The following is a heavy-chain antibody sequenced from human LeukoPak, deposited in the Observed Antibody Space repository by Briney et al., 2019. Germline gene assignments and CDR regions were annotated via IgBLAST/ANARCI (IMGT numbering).Heavy chain of an antibody. CDR2: INSRSSYI. V-gene: IGHV3-21*01. CDR1: GFTFSSYS. D-gene: IGHD3-16*01. J-gene: IGHJ6*03. CDR3: ARIYVEDHYYYMDV. Sequence: PGGSLRLSCAASGFTFSSYSMNWVRQAPGKGLEWVSSINSRSSYIYYADSVKGRFTISRDNAKSSLYLHMNSLRAEDTAVYYCARIYVEDHYYYMDVWGKGTTVTVSS.